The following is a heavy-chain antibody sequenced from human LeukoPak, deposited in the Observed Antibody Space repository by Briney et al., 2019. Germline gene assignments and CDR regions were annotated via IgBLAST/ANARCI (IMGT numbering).Heavy chain of an antibody. CDR3: ARALNDALDI. J-gene: IGHJ3*02. V-gene: IGHV3-11*04. CDR2: ISSSGTGV. Sequence: GGSLRLSCAASGFTFSGYAMSWVRQAPGKGLEWVSYISSSGTGVYYADSMKGRFTISRDNAKNSLYLLVNSLRVEDTAVYYCARALNDALDIWGRGTMLTVSS. CDR1: GFTFSGYA.